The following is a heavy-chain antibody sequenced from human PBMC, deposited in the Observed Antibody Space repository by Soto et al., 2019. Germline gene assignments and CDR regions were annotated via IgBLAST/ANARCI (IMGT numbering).Heavy chain of an antibody. CDR1: GFTVSSNY. V-gene: IGHV3-66*01. CDR3: ARERAADGTHYDY. J-gene: IGHJ4*02. Sequence: PGGSLRLSCAASGFTVSSNYMSWVRQAPGKGLEWVSVIYSGGSTYYADSVKGRFTISRDNSKNTLYLQMNSLRAEDTAVYYCARERAADGTHYDYWGQGTLVTVSS. D-gene: IGHD6-13*01. CDR2: IYSGGST.